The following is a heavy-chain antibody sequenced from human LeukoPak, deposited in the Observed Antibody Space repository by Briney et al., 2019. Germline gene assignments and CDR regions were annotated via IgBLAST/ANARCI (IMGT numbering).Heavy chain of an antibody. CDR2: IYSGGST. D-gene: IGHD6-19*01. CDR1: GFTVSSNY. V-gene: IGHV3-66*01. J-gene: IGHJ6*02. CDR3: ARENSGPYGMDV. Sequence: GGSLRLSCAASGFTVSSNYMSRVRQAPGKGLEWVSVIYSGGSTYYADSVKGRFTISRDNSKNTLYLQMNSLRAEDTAVYYCARENSGPYGMDVWGQGTTVTVSS.